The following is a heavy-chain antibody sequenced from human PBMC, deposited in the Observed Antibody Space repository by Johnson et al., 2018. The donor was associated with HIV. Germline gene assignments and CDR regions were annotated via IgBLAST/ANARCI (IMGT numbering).Heavy chain of an antibody. CDR1: GFTFSNYG. CDR2: VSYDGSNK. V-gene: IGHV3-30*18. CDR3: AKDRSEQVVRYVFDI. Sequence: QVQLVESGGGVVQPGRSLRLSCAASGFTFSNYGMHWVRQAPGKGPEWVAVVSYDGSNKYYADSVKGRFTISRDNSKNTLYLQMNSLRAEDTGVYYCAKDRSEQVVRYVFDIWGPGTLVTVSS. D-gene: IGHD6-6*01. J-gene: IGHJ3*02.